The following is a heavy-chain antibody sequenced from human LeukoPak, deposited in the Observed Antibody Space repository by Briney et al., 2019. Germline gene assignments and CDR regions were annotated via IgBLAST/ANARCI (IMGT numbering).Heavy chain of an antibody. J-gene: IGHJ4*02. CDR1: GYTITSYG. V-gene: IGHV1-18*01. CDR3: ASTQYDSSGYYFDY. Sequence: ASVKVSCKASGYTITSYGISWVRQAPGQGLEWMGWISAYNGNTNYAQKLQGRVTMTTDTSTSTAYMELRSLRSDDTAVYYCASTQYDSSGYYFDYWGQGTLVTVSS. CDR2: ISAYNGNT. D-gene: IGHD3-22*01.